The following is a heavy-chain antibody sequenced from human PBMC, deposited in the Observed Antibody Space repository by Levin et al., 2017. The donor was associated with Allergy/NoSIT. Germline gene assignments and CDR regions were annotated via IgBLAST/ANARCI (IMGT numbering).Heavy chain of an antibody. V-gene: IGHV4-59*08. Sequence: SETLSLTCTVSGGSISSYYWSWIRQPPGKGLEWIGYIYYSGSTNYNPSLKSRVTISVDTSKNQFSLKLSSVTAADTAVYYCARHCLNQELNYYDSSGYSDDYYGMDVWGQGTTVTVSS. CDR1: GGSISSYY. CDR3: ARHCLNQELNYYDSSGYSDDYYGMDV. D-gene: IGHD3-22*01. J-gene: IGHJ6*02. CDR2: IYYSGST.